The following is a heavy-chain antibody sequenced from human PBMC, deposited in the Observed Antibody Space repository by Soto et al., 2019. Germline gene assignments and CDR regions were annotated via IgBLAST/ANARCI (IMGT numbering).Heavy chain of an antibody. J-gene: IGHJ5*02. D-gene: IGHD2-2*01. V-gene: IGHV1-18*01. Sequence: ASVKVSCKASGYTFTSSGISWVRQAPGQGLEWMGWISVYNGNTNYAQNFQGRVSMTTDTSTSTVYMELRNLRSDDTAVYYCARGVVVPAATGKTWFDPWGQGTLVTVSP. CDR3: ARGVVVPAATGKTWFDP. CDR1: GYTFTSSG. CDR2: ISVYNGNT.